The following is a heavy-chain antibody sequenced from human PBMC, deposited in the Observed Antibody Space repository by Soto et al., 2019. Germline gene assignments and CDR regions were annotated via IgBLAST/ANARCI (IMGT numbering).Heavy chain of an antibody. J-gene: IGHJ4*02. Sequence: GASVKVSCKASGGTFSSYAISWVRQAPGQGLEWMGGIIPIFGTANYEQKIQGRVTITADESTSTDNMKQSSLRYENTAKYYCTSCPGYSSSWSEYYFDYWGQGTLVTVSS. CDR2: IIPIFGTA. V-gene: IGHV1-69*13. CDR3: TSCPGYSSSWSEYYFDY. CDR1: GGTFSSYA. D-gene: IGHD6-13*01.